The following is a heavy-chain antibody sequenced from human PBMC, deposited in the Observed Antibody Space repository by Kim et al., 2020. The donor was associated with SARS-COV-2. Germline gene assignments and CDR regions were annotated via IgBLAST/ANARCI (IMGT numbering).Heavy chain of an antibody. CDR2: STM. V-gene: IGHV3-48*02. Sequence: STMYYADSVKGRFTISRDNAKNSLYLQMNSLRDEDTAVYYCARARLAFDIWGQGTMVTVSS. CDR3: ARARLAFDI. J-gene: IGHJ3*02. D-gene: IGHD3-22*01.